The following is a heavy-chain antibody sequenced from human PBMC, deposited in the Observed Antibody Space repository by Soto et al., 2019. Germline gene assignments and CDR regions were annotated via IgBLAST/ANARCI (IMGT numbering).Heavy chain of an antibody. V-gene: IGHV3-21*01. CDR1: GFTSSSYS. D-gene: IGHD2-21*02. J-gene: IGHJ4*02. CDR2: ISSSSSYI. CDR3: ARGNPLTFDY. Sequence: EVQLVESGGGLVKPGGSLRLSCAASGFTSSSYSMNWVRQAPGKGLEWVSSISSSSSYIYYADSVKGRFTISRDNAKNSLYLQMNSLRAEDTAVYYCARGNPLTFDYWGQGTLVTVSS.